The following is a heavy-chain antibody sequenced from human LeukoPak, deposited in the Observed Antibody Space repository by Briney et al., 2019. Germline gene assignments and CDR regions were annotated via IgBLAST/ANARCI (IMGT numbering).Heavy chain of an antibody. CDR3: TGGGSGTYGEFDY. Sequence: GGSLRLSCAGSGFSFGSYWMHWVRQAPGKGLVWVSRINGYGSDTSYADFVKGRFTISRDNAKNTVYLQVNSLRAEDTAVFYCTGGGSGTYGEFDYWGQGTLVTVSS. CDR2: INGYGSDT. D-gene: IGHD1-26*01. V-gene: IGHV3-74*01. J-gene: IGHJ4*02. CDR1: GFSFGSYW.